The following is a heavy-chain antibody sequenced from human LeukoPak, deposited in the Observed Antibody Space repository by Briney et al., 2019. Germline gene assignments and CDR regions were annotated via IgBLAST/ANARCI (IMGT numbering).Heavy chain of an antibody. D-gene: IGHD3-10*01. Sequence: ASVKVSCKASGYTFTSYDINWVRQATGQGLEWMGWMNPNSGNTGYAQKFQGRVTMTRNTSISTAYMELSSLRSEDTAVYYSARSRGGHDAFDIWGQGTMVTVSS. CDR2: MNPNSGNT. CDR1: GYTFTSYD. V-gene: IGHV1-8*01. J-gene: IGHJ3*02. CDR3: ARSRGGHDAFDI.